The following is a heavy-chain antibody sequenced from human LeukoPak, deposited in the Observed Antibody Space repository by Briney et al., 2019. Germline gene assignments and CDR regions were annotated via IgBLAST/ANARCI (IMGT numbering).Heavy chain of an antibody. CDR3: ARRYCSGGSCYSWFDP. CDR2: IYPGDSDT. CDR1: GYSFTSSW. J-gene: IGHJ5*02. Sequence: GESLKISCKGSGYSFTSSWIGWVRQMPGKGLEWMGIIYPGDSDTRYSPSFQGQVTISADKSISTAYLQWSSLKASDTAMYYCARRYCSGGSCYSWFDPWGQGTLVIVSS. V-gene: IGHV5-51*01. D-gene: IGHD2-15*01.